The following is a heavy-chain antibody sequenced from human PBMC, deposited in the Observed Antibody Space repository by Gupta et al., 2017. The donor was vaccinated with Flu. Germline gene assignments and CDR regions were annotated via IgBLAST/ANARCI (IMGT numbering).Heavy chain of an antibody. D-gene: IGHD1-20*01. J-gene: IGHJ5*02. V-gene: IGHV1-46*01. CDR2: INPSGGSA. Sequence: QVQLVQSGAEVKRPGASVKVSCKASGYTFTSYYIHWVRQAPGQGLEWMGIINPSGGSATYAQKFQGRVTMTRDTSTSTVYMELNSLRSEDTAIYYCARDEDNFGWYDPCCQGTLVTVSS. CDR3: ARDEDNFGWYDP. CDR1: GYTFTSYY.